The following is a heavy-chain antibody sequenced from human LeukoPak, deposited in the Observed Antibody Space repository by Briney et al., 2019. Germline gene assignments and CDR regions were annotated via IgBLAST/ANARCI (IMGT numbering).Heavy chain of an antibody. CDR1: GFTFSSYG. D-gene: IGHD5-24*01. CDR3: AKRGSNYLFDY. CDR2: IWYDGSNK. V-gene: IGHV3-30*02. J-gene: IGHJ4*02. Sequence: PGGSLRLSCAASGFTFSSYGMHWVRQAPGKGLEWVAVIWYDGSNKYYADSVKGRFTISRDNSKNTLYLQMNSLRAEDTAVYYCAKRGSNYLFDYWGQGTLVTVSS.